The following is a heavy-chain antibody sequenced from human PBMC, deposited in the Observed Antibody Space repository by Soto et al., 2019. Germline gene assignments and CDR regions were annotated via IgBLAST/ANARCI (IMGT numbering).Heavy chain of an antibody. V-gene: IGHV4-59*01. Sequence: SETLSLTCTVSGGSINSYYWSWIRQPPGKGLEWIGHIYYSGSTNYNPSLKSRVTISLDTSKNQFSLKLNSVTAADTAVYYCARTGSRSAISWGQGTLVTVSS. CDR1: GGSINSYY. CDR2: IYYSGST. J-gene: IGHJ5*02. D-gene: IGHD2-2*02. CDR3: ARTGSRSAIS.